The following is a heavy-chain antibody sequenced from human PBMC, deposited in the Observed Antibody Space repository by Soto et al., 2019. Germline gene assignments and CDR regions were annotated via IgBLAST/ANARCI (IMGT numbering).Heavy chain of an antibody. CDR1: GGSFCGYY. J-gene: IGHJ4*02. V-gene: IGHV4-34*01. CDR3: ARSGYYYPFDY. D-gene: IGHD3-22*01. CDR2: INHSGST. Sequence: LSLTCAVYGGSFCGYYWSWIRQPPGKGLEWIGEINHSGSTNYNPSLKSRVTISVDTSKNQFSLKLSSVTAADTAVYYCARSGYYYPFDYWGQGTLVTVSS.